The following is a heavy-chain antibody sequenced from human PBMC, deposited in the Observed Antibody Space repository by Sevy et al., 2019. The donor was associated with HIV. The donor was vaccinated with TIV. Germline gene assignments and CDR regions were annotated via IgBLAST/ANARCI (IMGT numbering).Heavy chain of an antibody. Sequence: GGSLRLSCAASVFTFSSYGRHWVRQAPGKGLEWVAFIRYDGSNKYYADSVKGRFTISRDNSKNTLYLQMNSLRAEDTAVYYCAKGPVTEPHMDYWGQGTLVTVSS. V-gene: IGHV3-30*02. CDR1: VFTFSSYG. D-gene: IGHD1-1*01. CDR2: IRYDGSNK. J-gene: IGHJ4*02. CDR3: AKGPVTEPHMDY.